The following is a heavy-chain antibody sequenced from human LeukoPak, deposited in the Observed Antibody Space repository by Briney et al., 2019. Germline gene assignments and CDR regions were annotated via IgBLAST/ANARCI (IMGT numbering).Heavy chain of an antibody. CDR1: GGSFSGYY. V-gene: IGHV4-34*01. Sequence: PSETLSLTCAVYGGSFSGYYWSWIRQPPGKGLEWIGEINHSGSTNYNPSLKSRVTISVDTSKNQFSLKLSSVTAADTAVYYCARDYCDYAVNWFDPWGQGTLVTVSS. CDR3: ARDYCDYAVNWFDP. D-gene: IGHD4-17*01. CDR2: INHSGST. J-gene: IGHJ5*02.